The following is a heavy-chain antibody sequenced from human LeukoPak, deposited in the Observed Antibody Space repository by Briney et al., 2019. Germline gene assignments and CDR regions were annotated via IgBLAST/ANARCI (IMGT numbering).Heavy chain of an antibody. CDR2: VYSDGRT. D-gene: IGHD1/OR15-1a*01. CDR3: ARSNCNSCYLGVWYYFDY. Sequence: GGSLRLSCAASEFTVSRNYMSWVRQAPGKGLEWVSVVYSDGRTYYADSVKCRFTISRDNLKNTLYLQMNSLRAEDTAVYYCARSNCNSCYLGVWYYFDYWGQGTLVTVSS. CDR1: EFTVSRNY. V-gene: IGHV3-66*01. J-gene: IGHJ4*02.